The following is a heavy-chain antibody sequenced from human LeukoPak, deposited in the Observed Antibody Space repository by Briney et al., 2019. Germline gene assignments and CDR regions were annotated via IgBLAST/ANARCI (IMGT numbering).Heavy chain of an antibody. CDR1: GGSFSGDY. V-gene: IGHV4-59*01. CDR3: ARTYYDILTGYLRYYYFDY. CDR2: IYYSGST. Sequence: SETLSLTCAVYGGSFSGDYWSWIRQPPGKGLEWIGYIYYSGSTNYNPSLKSRVTISVDTSKNQFSLKLSSVTAADTAVYYCARTYYDILTGYLRYYYFDYWGQGTLVTVSS. J-gene: IGHJ4*02. D-gene: IGHD3-9*01.